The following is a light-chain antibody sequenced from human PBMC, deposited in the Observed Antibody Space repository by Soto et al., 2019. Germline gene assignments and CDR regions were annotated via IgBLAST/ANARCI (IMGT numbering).Light chain of an antibody. J-gene: IGKJ4*01. CDR1: QSISNH. CDR2: AAS. CDR3: QQSFSFPAT. V-gene: IGKV1-39*01. Sequence: DIQMTQSPSSLSASVEDRVIITCRASQSISNHLNWYQQKPGKAPKLLIFAASSLQSGVPSRFSGGGSGTDFTLTISSLQPEDFVTYFCQQSFSFPATFGGGTKVDIK.